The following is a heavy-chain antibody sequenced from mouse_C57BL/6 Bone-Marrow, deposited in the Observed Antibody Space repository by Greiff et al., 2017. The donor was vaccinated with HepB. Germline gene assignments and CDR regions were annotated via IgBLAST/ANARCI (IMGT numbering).Heavy chain of an antibody. V-gene: IGHV1-81*01. D-gene: IGHD3-2*02. CDR1: GYTFTSYG. CDR3: AAQATFAY. CDR2: IYPRSGNT. Sequence: VQLQQSGAELARPGASVKLSCKASGYTFTSYGISWVKQRTGQGLEWIGEIYPRSGNTYYTEKFKGKATLTADKSSSTAYMELRSLTSEDSAVYFCAAQATFAYWGQGTLVTVSA. J-gene: IGHJ3*01.